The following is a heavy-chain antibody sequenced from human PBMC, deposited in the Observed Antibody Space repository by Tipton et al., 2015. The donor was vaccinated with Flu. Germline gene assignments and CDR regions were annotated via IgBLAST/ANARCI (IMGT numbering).Heavy chain of an antibody. Sequence: TLSLTCTVSGGPINGGGAYWTWIRQHPGKGLEWIGRIFYSGSTYYNPSLKSRVTISVDTSKNHFYLEMRSVTAADMAVYYCARRDFSNYVSDPKNWFDRWGQGTLVTVSS. V-gene: IGHV4-31*03. CDR1: GGPINGGGAY. CDR2: IFYSGST. D-gene: IGHD4-11*01. J-gene: IGHJ5*02. CDR3: ARRDFSNYVSDPKNWFDR.